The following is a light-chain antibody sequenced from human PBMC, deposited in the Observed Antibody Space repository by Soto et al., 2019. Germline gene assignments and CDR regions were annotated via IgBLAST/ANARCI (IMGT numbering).Light chain of an antibody. V-gene: IGKV4-1*01. CDR1: QSLLHSSDNRNY. Sequence: EIVMAQLPETLAVCVGERATIKCRSSQSLLHSSDNRNYLTWYQQKPGQPPKLLIYWASTRQSGVPDRFSGSGSGTDFTLTINSLQAEDVAVYYCQQYYSTPWTFGQGTKVDIK. CDR2: WAS. CDR3: QQYYSTPWT. J-gene: IGKJ1*01.